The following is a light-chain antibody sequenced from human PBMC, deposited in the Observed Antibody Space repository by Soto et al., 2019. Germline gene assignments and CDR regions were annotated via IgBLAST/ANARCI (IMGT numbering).Light chain of an antibody. J-gene: IGKJ4*01. CDR2: DAS. V-gene: IGKV1-33*01. CDR3: QQYDKLPPLT. CDR1: QDISNY. Sequence: DIQMTQSPSSLSASVGDRVTITCQASQDISNYLNWYHQKPGKAHKLLIYDASNLETGVPSRFSGSGSGTDFTVTISSLQPEDIATYYCQQYDKLPPLTFGGGTKVEIK.